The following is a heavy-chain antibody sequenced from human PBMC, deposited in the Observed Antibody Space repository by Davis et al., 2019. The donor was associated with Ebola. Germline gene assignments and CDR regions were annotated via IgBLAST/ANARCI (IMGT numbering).Heavy chain of an antibody. V-gene: IGHV4-39*01. CDR2: LSSRGST. Sequence: MPSETLSLTCTVSGGSISSSSYSWGWIRQPPGKGLEWIGSLSSRGSTYSNPSLTSRVTISVDTSQNQFSLKLSSVTAADTAVYDWASRQAEPERGQGCDPWGQGTLVTVSS. D-gene: IGHD1-14*01. CDR3: ASRQAEPERGQGCDP. J-gene: IGHJ5*02. CDR1: GGSISSSSYS.